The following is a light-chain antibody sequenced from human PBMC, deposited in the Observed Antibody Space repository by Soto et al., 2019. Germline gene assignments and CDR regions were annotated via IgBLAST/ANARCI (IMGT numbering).Light chain of an antibody. CDR2: VNTDGSH. J-gene: IGLJ3*02. CDR1: RGHFNYG. V-gene: IGLV4-69*02. CDR3: QTWVTGFWV. Sequence: QLVLTQSPSASASLGASVNLTCTLDRGHFNYGIAWHQQQPHKGPRYLMKVNTDGSHSRGAGVPDRFSGSSSGAERYLTISSLQSEDEADYYCQTWVTGFWVFGGGTKVTVL.